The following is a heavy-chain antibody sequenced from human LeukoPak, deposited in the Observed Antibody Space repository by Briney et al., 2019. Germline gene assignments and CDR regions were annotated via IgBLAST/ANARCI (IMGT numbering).Heavy chain of an antibody. J-gene: IGHJ4*02. CDR1: GGSISTYY. D-gene: IGHD6-13*01. V-gene: IGHV4-59*01. CDR2: IYYSGST. Sequence: SETLSLTCTVSGGSISTYYWSWIRQPPGKGLEWIGYIYYSGSTNYNPSLKSRVTISVDTSKNQFSLKLSSVTAADTAVYYCARVDSSNWYEYRGYFDYWGQGTLVTVSS. CDR3: ARVDSSNWYEYRGYFDY.